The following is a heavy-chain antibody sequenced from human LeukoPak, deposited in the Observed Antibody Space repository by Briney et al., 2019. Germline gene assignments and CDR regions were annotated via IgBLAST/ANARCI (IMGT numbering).Heavy chain of an antibody. V-gene: IGHV4-59*01. J-gene: IGHJ5*02. CDR2: IYYSGST. CDR3: ARDLGGNRRGHWFDP. Sequence: SETLSLTCTVSGGSISSYYWSWIRQPPGKGLEWIGYIYYSGSTNYNPSLKSRVTISVDTSKNQFSLKLSSVTAADTAVYYCARDLGGNRRGHWFDPWGQGTLVTVSS. D-gene: IGHD4-23*01. CDR1: GGSISSYY.